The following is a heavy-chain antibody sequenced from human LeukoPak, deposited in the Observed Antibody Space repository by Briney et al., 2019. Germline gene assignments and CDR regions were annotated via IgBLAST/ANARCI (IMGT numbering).Heavy chain of an antibody. V-gene: IGHV3-9*01. J-gene: IGHJ4*02. CDR2: ISWNSGSI. CDR1: GFTFDDYA. D-gene: IGHD4-23*01. CDR3: ARQRAKVN. Sequence: GGSLRLSCAASGFTFDDYAMHWVRQAPGKGLEWVSGISWNSGSIGYTDSVKGRFTISRDNAKNSLYLQMNSLRAEDTAVYYCARQRAKVNWGQGTLVTVSS.